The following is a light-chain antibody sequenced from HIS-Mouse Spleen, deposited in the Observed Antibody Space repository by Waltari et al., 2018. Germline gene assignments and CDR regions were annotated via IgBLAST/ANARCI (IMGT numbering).Light chain of an antibody. CDR1: SSDVGSYNL. CDR3: CSYAGSSTFGV. CDR2: EGG. Sequence: QSALTQPASVSGSPGQSITISCTGTSSDVGSYNLVSWYQQHPGKAPKLMIYEGGKRPSWVSNPFAGSKSGNTASLTISGLQAEDEADYYCCSYAGSSTFGVFGGGTKLTVL. V-gene: IGLV2-23*03. J-gene: IGLJ3*02.